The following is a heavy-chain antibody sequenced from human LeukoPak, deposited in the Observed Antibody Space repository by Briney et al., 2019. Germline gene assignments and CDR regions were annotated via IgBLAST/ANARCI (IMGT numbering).Heavy chain of an antibody. J-gene: IGHJ6*02. D-gene: IGHD6-19*01. Sequence: ASVKVSCKVSGYTLTELSMHWVRQAPGKGLEWVGCFDPEDGETIYAQKFQGRVTMTEDTSTDTAYMELSSLRSEDTAVYYCAGVAGTPYYYYGMDVWGQGTTVTVSS. CDR3: AGVAGTPYYYYGMDV. CDR1: GYTLTELS. CDR2: FDPEDGET. V-gene: IGHV1-24*01.